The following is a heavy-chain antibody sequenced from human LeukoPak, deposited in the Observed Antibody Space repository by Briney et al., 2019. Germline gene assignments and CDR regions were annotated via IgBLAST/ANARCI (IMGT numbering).Heavy chain of an antibody. D-gene: IGHD2-21*02. Sequence: PGGSLRLSCAASGFTFSGYWMSWVRQAPGMGLEWVANIKQDGSEKYYVDSVKGRFTISRDNTKDSLYLQMNSLRAEDTAVYYCARDQITEVTAYLDYWGQGTLVTVSS. CDR1: GFTFSGYW. CDR2: IKQDGSEK. CDR3: ARDQITEVTAYLDY. V-gene: IGHV3-7*01. J-gene: IGHJ4*02.